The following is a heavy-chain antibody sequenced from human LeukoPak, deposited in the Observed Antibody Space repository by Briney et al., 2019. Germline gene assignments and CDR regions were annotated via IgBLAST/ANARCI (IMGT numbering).Heavy chain of an antibody. CDR3: ARGGSNGSGSYFDY. CDR1: GFTVSSNY. V-gene: IGHV3-53*01. Sequence: GGSLRLSCAASGFTVSSNYMSWVRQAPGKGLEWVSVIYSGGYTYYADSVKGRFTISRDNSKNTLYLQMSSLRAEDTAVYYCARGGSNGSGSYFDYWGQGTLVTVSS. D-gene: IGHD3-10*01. J-gene: IGHJ4*02. CDR2: IYSGGYT.